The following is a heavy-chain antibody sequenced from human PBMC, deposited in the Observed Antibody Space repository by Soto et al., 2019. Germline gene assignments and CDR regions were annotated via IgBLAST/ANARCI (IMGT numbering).Heavy chain of an antibody. Sequence: QVQLQQWGAGLLKPSETLSLTCAVHGGSFTGYYWSWIRQPPGKALEWVGEIIHGGSTNYNPSLKSRVTISLDTSKNQFSLNLTSVTAADTAFYYCTRDPMMYYGAGTYGYFDSWGQGTLVTVSS. V-gene: IGHV4-34*12. D-gene: IGHD3-10*01. CDR2: IIHGGST. CDR3: TRDPMMYYGAGTYGYFDS. CDR1: GGSFTGYY. J-gene: IGHJ4*02.